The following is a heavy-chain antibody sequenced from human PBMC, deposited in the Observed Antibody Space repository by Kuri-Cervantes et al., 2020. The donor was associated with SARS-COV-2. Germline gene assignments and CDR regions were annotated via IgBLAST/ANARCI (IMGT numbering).Heavy chain of an antibody. J-gene: IGHJ4*02. V-gene: IGHV3-23*01. Sequence: GGSLRLSCTASGFTFGDYAMSWVRQAPGKGLEWVSAISGSGGSTYYADSVKGRFTISRDNSKNTLYLQMNSLRAEDTAVYYCAKDAAYSSGWGTFDYWGQGTLVTVSS. D-gene: IGHD6-19*01. CDR3: AKDAAYSSGWGTFDY. CDR2: ISGSGGST. CDR1: GFTFGDYA.